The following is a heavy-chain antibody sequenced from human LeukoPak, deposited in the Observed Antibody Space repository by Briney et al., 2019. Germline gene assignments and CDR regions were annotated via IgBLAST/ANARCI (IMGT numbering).Heavy chain of an antibody. V-gene: IGHV3-53*05. CDR2: IYSGGTT. Sequence: PGGSLRLSCAASGFTVNSNYWSWVRQAPGKGLEWVSVIYSGGTTYYADSVKGRFTFSRDNSKNMLHLQMNSLRAEDTAVYYCARVGSGWSYFDYWGQGTLVTVSS. D-gene: IGHD6-19*01. CDR3: ARVGSGWSYFDY. CDR1: GFTVNSNY. J-gene: IGHJ4*02.